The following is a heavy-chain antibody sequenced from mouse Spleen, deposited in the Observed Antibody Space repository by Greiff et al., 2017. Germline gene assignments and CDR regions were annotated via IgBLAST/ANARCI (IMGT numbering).Heavy chain of an antibody. V-gene: IGHV1-59*01. D-gene: IGHD2-1*01. J-gene: IGHJ3*01. Sequence: QVQLQQPGAELVRPGTSVKLSCKASGYTFTSYWMHWVKQRPGQGLEWIGVIDPSDSYTNYNQKFKGKATLTVDTSSSTAYMQLSSLTSEDSAVYYCARSAYGNAWFAYWGQGTLVTVSA. CDR2: IDPSDSYT. CDR1: GYTFTSYW. CDR3: ARSAYGNAWFAY.